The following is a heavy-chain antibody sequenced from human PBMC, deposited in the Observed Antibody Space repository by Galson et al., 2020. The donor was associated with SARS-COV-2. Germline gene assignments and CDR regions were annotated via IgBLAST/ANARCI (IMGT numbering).Heavy chain of an antibody. V-gene: IGHV3-30-3*01. D-gene: IGHD2-21*01. CDR2: ISYDGSNK. J-gene: IGHJ6*02. CDR1: GFTFSSYA. Sequence: GESLKISCAASGFTFSSYAMHWVRQAPGQGLEWVAVISYDGSNKYYADSVKGRFTISRDNSKNTLYLQMNSLRAEDTAVYYCARDMGLIVVVIAIPNGYYGMDVWGQGTTVTVSS. CDR3: ARDMGLIVVVIAIPNGYYGMDV.